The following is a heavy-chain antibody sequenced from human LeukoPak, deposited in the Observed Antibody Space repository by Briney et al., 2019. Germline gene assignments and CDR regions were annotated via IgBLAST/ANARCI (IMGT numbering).Heavy chain of an antibody. D-gene: IGHD3-22*01. CDR1: GGTFSSYA. CDR2: IIPIFGTA. J-gene: IGHJ4*02. Sequence: SVKVSCKASGGTFSSYAISWVRQAPGQGLEWMGRIIPIFGTANYAQKFQGRVTITADKSTSTAYMELSSLRSEDTAVYYCARADSPYYDSSGDYFDYWGQGTLVTVSS. V-gene: IGHV1-69*06. CDR3: ARADSPYYDSSGDYFDY.